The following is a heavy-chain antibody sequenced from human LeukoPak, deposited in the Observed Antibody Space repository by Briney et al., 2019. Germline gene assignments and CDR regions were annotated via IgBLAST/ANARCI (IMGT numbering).Heavy chain of an antibody. CDR2: IYYSGST. D-gene: IGHD4-17*01. CDR1: GGSFSGYY. J-gene: IGHJ4*02. CDR3: ARDKYGDLDY. Sequence: SETLSLTCAVYGGSFSGYYWSWIRQPPGKGLEWIGYIYYSGSTNYNPSLKSRVTISEDTSKNQVSLKLSSVTAADTAVYYCARDKYGDLDYWGQGTLVTVSS. V-gene: IGHV4-59*01.